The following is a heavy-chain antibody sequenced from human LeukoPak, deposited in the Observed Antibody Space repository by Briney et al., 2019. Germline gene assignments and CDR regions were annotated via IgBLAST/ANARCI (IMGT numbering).Heavy chain of an antibody. D-gene: IGHD3-16*01. Sequence: GGSLRLSCAASGFTFDDHGMSWVRQAPGKGLEWVSALNWYGDNTGSADSVKGRFTFTRDNAKISLYLQMNSLTAEDTAFYYCARGEGPYFDCWGRGTLVTVSS. CDR1: GFTFDDHG. V-gene: IGHV3-20*04. CDR3: ARGEGPYFDC. J-gene: IGHJ4*02. CDR2: LNWYGDNT.